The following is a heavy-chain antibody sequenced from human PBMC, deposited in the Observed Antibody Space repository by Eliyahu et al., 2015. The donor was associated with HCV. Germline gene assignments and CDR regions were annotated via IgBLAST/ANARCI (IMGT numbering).Heavy chain of an antibody. CDR1: DFTFTXYA. CDR2: ISASGGTT. J-gene: IGHJ4*02. V-gene: IGHV3-23*01. CDR3: AKGLKDGGY. D-gene: IGHD3-10*01. Sequence: EMQLLESGGGLVQPGGXLXLSFAXSDFTFTXYAMSWVRQXPGKGLEWVSAISASGGTTNYADSVKGRFTMSRDNSNNMVYLQMNSLRGEDTAVYYCAKGLKDGGYWGQGTLVTVSS.